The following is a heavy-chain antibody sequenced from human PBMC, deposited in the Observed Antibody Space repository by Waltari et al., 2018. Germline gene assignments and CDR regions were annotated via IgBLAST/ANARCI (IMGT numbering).Heavy chain of an antibody. V-gene: IGHV3-23*03. CDR3: AKSLEMPPGYMDV. J-gene: IGHJ6*04. CDR1: GFTLSTYA. Sequence: EVQLLESGGALVQPGGSLRLSCAASGFTLSTYAMSWVRQAPGKGLEWVSVFYSGGSSTHYRDSVKGRFTISRDDSKNTLYLQMNSLRAEDTAVYYCAKSLEMPPGYMDVWGKGTTVTVSS. D-gene: IGHD6-25*01. CDR2: FYSGGSST.